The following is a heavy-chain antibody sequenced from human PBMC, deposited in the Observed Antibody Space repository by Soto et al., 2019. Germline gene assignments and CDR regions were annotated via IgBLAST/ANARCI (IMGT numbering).Heavy chain of an antibody. V-gene: IGHV3-30*18. CDR3: VKAQVDTPMDFRTAN. CDR1: GFTFSSYG. CDR2: ISKDGSDK. Sequence: QVLLVESGGGVVQPGRSLRLSCTGSGFTFSSYGMHWVRQGPGQGLEWVAVISKDGSDKYHADSVKGRFTISRDNSKNTLYLQMNSLSAEDTAVYYCVKAQVDTPMDFRTANWGQGPLVTVSS. D-gene: IGHD5-18*01. J-gene: IGHJ4*02.